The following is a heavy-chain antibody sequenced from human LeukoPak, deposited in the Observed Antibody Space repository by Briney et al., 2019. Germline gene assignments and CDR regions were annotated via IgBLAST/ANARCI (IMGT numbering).Heavy chain of an antibody. J-gene: IGHJ4*02. CDR2: IWYDGSNK. CDR3: AKDIDDSSGYYYN. D-gene: IGHD3-22*01. V-gene: IGHV3-33*06. Sequence: GRSLRLSCAASGFTFSSYGMPWVRQAPGKGLEWVAVIWYDGSNKYYADSVKGRFTISRDNSKNTLYLQMNSLRAEDTAVYYCAKDIDDSSGYYYNWGQGTLVTVSS. CDR1: GFTFSSYG.